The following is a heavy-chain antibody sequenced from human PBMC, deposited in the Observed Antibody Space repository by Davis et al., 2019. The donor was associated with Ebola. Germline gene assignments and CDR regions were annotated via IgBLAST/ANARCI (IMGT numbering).Heavy chain of an antibody. J-gene: IGHJ4*02. V-gene: IGHV7-4-1*02. Sequence: AASVKVSCKASGYTFTSYAMNWVRQAPGQGLEWMGWINTNTGNPTYAQGFTGRFVFSLDTSVSTAYLQISSLKAEDTAVYYCARDRDSSGYSSSIDYWGQETLVTVSS. CDR3: ARDRDSSGYSSSIDY. CDR2: INTNTGNP. CDR1: GYTFTSYA. D-gene: IGHD3-22*01.